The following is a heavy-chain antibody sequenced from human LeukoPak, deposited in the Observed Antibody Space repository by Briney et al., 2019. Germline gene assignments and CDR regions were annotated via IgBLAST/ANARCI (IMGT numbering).Heavy chain of an antibody. Sequence: GGSLRLSCGASGFTFSSYAMHWVRQAPGKGVEWVAVISYDGNNKYYADSVKGRFTISRDNSKNTLYLQMNSLRAEDTAVYYCARVAYDSSGSVDYWGQGTLVTVSS. CDR1: GFTFSSYA. D-gene: IGHD3-22*01. J-gene: IGHJ4*02. V-gene: IGHV3-30-3*01. CDR3: ARVAYDSSGSVDY. CDR2: ISYDGNNK.